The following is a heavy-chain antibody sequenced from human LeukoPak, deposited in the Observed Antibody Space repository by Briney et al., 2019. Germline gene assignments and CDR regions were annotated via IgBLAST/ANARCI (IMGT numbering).Heavy chain of an antibody. J-gene: IGHJ4*02. Sequence: SETLSLTCAVYGGSFSGYYRSWIRQPPGKGLEWIGEINHSGGTNYNPSLKSRVTISVDTSKYQFSLKLSSVTAADTAVYYCARDVFSPGQYLVDYWGQGTLVTVSS. V-gene: IGHV4-34*01. CDR2: INHSGGT. CDR3: ARDVFSPGQYLVDY. CDR1: GGSFSGYY. D-gene: IGHD4-11*01.